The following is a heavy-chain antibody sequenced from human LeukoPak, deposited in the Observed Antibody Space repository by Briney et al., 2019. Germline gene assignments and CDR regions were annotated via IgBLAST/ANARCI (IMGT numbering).Heavy chain of an antibody. CDR3: ARDAEYCSSTSCYYNH. V-gene: IGHV1-69*04. CDR1: GFTFTSSA. Sequence: GTSVKVSCKASGFTFTSSAMQWVRQAPGQGLEWMGRIIPILGIANYAQKFQGRVTITADKSTSTAYMELSSLRSEDTAVYYCARDAEYCSSTSCYYNHWGQGTLVTVSS. CDR2: IIPILGIA. D-gene: IGHD2-2*01. J-gene: IGHJ4*02.